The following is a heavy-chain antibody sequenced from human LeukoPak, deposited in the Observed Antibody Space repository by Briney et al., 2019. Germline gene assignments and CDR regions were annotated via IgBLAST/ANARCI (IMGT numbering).Heavy chain of an antibody. Sequence: SETLSLTCTGSGVSISSYYWSWIRQPPGKGLEWIRYIYYSGSTNYNPSLKSRVTISVDTSKNQFSLKLSSVTAADTALYYCAKDSYSSSWYSPLFDYWGQGTLVTVSS. CDR3: AKDSYSSSWYSPLFDY. V-gene: IGHV4-59*01. CDR1: GVSISSYY. J-gene: IGHJ4*02. CDR2: IYYSGST. D-gene: IGHD6-13*01.